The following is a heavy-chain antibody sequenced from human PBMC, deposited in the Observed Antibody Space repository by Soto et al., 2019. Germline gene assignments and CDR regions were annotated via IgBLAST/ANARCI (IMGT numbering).Heavy chain of an antibody. CDR2: ISYDGSNK. J-gene: IGHJ6*02. V-gene: IGHV3-30*03. CDR3: AGIYYDSSGYYSHYYYGMDV. D-gene: IGHD3-22*01. Sequence: QVQLVESGGGVVQPGGSLRLSCAASGFTFSSYGMHWVRQAPGKGLEWVAVISYDGSNKYYADSVKGRFTISRDNSKNTLYLQMNSLRAEDTAVYYCAGIYYDSSGYYSHYYYGMDVWGQGTTVTVSS. CDR1: GFTFSSYG.